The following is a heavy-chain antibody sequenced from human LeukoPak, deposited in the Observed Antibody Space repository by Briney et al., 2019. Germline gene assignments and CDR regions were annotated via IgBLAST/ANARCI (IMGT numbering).Heavy chain of an antibody. Sequence: SETLSLTCTVSGGSISSSSYYWGWIRQPPGKGLEWIGSIYYSGSTYYSPSLKSRVTISVDTSKNQFSLKLSSVTAADTAVYYCARVVDHYYDSSGYPDYWGQGTLVTVSS. CDR2: IYYSGST. D-gene: IGHD3-22*01. CDR3: ARVVDHYYDSSGYPDY. CDR1: GGSISSSSYY. J-gene: IGHJ4*02. V-gene: IGHV4-39*07.